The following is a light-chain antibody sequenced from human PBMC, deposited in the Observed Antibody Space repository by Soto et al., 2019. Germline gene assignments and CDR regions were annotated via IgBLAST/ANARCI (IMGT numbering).Light chain of an antibody. CDR3: QQYNNWPLT. CDR1: QSVSSN. J-gene: IGKJ4*01. Sequence: EIVMTQSPATLSVSPGERATLSCRASQSVSSNLAWYQQKPGQAPRLLIYGASPRAPGIPARFSGSGSGTQFTLTISSLPSEDFAVYYCQQYNNWPLTFGGGTKVEIK. V-gene: IGKV3-15*01. CDR2: GAS.